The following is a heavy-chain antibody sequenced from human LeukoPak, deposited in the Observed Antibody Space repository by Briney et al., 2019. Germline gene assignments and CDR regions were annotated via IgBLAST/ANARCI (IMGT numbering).Heavy chain of an antibody. Sequence: GGSLRLSCAASGFTFSSYCMRWVRQAPGKGLEWVAAISYDGNNKYYADSVNGRLTVSRDNSKNTLYVQMNSLRAEDTAVYYCAKDGVEQWLAYYFDYWGQGTRVTVSS. CDR2: ISYDGNNK. V-gene: IGHV3-30*18. D-gene: IGHD6-19*01. CDR1: GFTFSSYC. CDR3: AKDGVEQWLAYYFDY. J-gene: IGHJ4*02.